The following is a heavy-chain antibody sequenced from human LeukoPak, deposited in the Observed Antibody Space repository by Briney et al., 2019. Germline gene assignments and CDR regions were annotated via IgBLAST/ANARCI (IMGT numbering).Heavy chain of an antibody. D-gene: IGHD3-22*01. CDR1: GGSISSYY. J-gene: IGHJ4*02. CDR3: ARLPNYYDSSGYYYYFDY. Sequence: SETLSLTCTVSGGSISSYYWSWIRQPPGKGLEWIGSIYYSGSTYYNPSLKSRVTISVDTSKNQSSLKLSSVTAADTAVYYCARLPNYYDSSGYYYYFDYWGQGTLVTVSS. CDR2: IYYSGST. V-gene: IGHV4-59*05.